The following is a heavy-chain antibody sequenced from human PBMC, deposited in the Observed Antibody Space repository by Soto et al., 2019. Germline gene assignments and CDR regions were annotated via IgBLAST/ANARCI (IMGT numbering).Heavy chain of an antibody. CDR2: IKSKTDGGTT. Sequence: EVQVVESGGGLVKPGGSLRLSCAASGFTFSNAWMSWVRLAPGKGLEWVGRIKSKTDGGTTDYVAPVKGRITITRDDSNDALYLQMKSLKTVDTAVCYCTSSGYSYAYFRNWGQGTVVTVSS. CDR3: TSSGYSYAYFRN. CDR1: GFTFSNAW. V-gene: IGHV3-15*01. J-gene: IGHJ4*02. D-gene: IGHD5-18*01.